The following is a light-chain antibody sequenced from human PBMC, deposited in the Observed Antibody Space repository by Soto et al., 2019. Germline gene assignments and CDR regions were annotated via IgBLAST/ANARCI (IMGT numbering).Light chain of an antibody. CDR3: QQYQNSPRT. CDR2: GAS. J-gene: IGKJ1*01. CDR1: QSVTRN. Sequence: EIVMTQSPVTLSVSPGERATLSCRASQSVTRNLAWYQQKPGQAPRLLIYGASTRATGIPARFSGSGSGTDFTLTISSLQSEDFAVYYCQQYQNSPRTVGQGTKVDIK. V-gene: IGKV3-15*01.